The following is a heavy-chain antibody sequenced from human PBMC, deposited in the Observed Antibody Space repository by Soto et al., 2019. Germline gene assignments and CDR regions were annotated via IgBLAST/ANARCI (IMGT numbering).Heavy chain of an antibody. V-gene: IGHV3-23*01. CDR1: GFTFSSYA. J-gene: IGHJ3*02. CDR2: ISGSGGST. D-gene: IGHD3-22*01. CDR3: AKEGEYYYDSSGYSQIPWGDAFDI. Sequence: GGSLRLSCAASGFTFSSYAMSWVRQAPGKGLEWVSAISGSGGSTYYADSVKGRFTISRDNSKNTLYLQMNSLRAEDTAVYYCAKEGEYYYDSSGYSQIPWGDAFDIWGQGTMVTVSS.